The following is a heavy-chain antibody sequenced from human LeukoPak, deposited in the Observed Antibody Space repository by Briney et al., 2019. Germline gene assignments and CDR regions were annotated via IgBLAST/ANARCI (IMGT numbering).Heavy chain of an antibody. CDR3: ARVDCSSTSCYSGFSYFDY. J-gene: IGHJ4*02. CDR2: ISSGRTI. V-gene: IGHV3-48*03. D-gene: IGHD2-2*01. Sequence: QPGGSLRLSCAASGFTFSSYEMNWVRQAPGKGLEWVSYISSGRTIYYADSVKGRFTMSRDNAKNSLYLQMNSLRAEDTAVYYCARVDCSSTSCYSGFSYFDYWGQGTLVTVSS. CDR1: GFTFSSYE.